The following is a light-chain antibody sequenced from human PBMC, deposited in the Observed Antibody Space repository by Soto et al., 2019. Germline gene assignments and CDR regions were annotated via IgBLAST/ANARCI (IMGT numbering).Light chain of an antibody. J-gene: IGKJ1*01. CDR3: QQSYSTLWA. Sequence: IQMTLSASSLSASVGNIVIITCLASQSVSSYLTWYQQKPGQAPKLLIYAASSLPSGVPSRFSGSGSGTDFTLTISSLQPEDFATYYCQQSYSTLWAFGQGTKVDIK. CDR2: AAS. V-gene: IGKV1-39*01. CDR1: QSVSSY.